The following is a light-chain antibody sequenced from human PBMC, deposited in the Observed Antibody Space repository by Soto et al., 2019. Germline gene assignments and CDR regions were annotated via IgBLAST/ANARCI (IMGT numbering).Light chain of an antibody. Sequence: QSALTQPASVSGSPGQSITISCTGTSSDVGAYNYVSWYQQHPGKAPKLMIYEVSNRPSGVSNRFSGFKSGNTAPLTISGLQAEDEADYYCSSYTSSSTPSVFGTGTKVTVL. CDR2: EVS. J-gene: IGLJ1*01. CDR3: SSYTSSSTPSV. V-gene: IGLV2-14*01. CDR1: SSDVGAYNY.